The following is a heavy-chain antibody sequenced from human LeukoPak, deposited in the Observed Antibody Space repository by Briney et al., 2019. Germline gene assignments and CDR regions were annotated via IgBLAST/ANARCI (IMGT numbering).Heavy chain of an antibody. Sequence: SETLSLTCTVSGGSIRTYYWSWIRQSPGKGLEWIGYIHYSGSTNYNPSLRSRVTISVDTSKNQFSLKLSSATAADTAVYFCARRAINSVMFDYWGQGTLVTVSS. V-gene: IGHV4-59*08. CDR3: ARRAINSVMFDY. J-gene: IGHJ4*02. CDR1: GGSIRTYY. D-gene: IGHD3-16*01. CDR2: IHYSGST.